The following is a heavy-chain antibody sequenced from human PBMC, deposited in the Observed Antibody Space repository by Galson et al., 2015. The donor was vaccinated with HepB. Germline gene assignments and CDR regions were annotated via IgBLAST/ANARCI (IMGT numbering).Heavy chain of an antibody. Sequence: CAISGDSVSSNSAAWHWIRQSPSRGLEWLGRTYYRSKWYNDYAVFVKGRITINPDTSKNHFSLQLNSVTPEDTAVYYCARGGYYFDYWGQGTLVTVSS. V-gene: IGHV6-1*01. CDR1: GDSVSSNSAA. CDR3: ARGGYYFDY. CDR2: TYYRSKWYN. J-gene: IGHJ4*02.